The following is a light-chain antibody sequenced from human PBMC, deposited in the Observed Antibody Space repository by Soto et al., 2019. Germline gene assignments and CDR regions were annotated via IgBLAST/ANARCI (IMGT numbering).Light chain of an antibody. Sequence: DIVMTQSPDSLAVSLGERATINCKSSKSVLYSSNNKNNLAWYQQKPGQPPKLLIYWASTRESGIPDRFSGSGSGTDFTLTISSLQAEDVAVYYCQQYYSNALTFGGGTKVAI. CDR2: WAS. CDR1: KSVLYSSNNKNN. V-gene: IGKV4-1*01. J-gene: IGKJ4*01. CDR3: QQYYSNALT.